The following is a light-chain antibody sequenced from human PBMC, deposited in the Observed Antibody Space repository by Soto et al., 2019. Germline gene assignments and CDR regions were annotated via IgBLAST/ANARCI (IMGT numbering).Light chain of an antibody. J-gene: IGKJ2*01. CDR1: QSVSNY. CDR2: DAS. Sequence: IVLTQSPATLPLSPGERATLSCRASQSVSNYLAWYQQKPGQAPRLLIYDASNRATAIPDRFSGSGSGTDVTLTISSLEPEDFAVYYCLQRSSWPRTLGQGTRWDIK. V-gene: IGKV3-11*01. CDR3: LQRSSWPRT.